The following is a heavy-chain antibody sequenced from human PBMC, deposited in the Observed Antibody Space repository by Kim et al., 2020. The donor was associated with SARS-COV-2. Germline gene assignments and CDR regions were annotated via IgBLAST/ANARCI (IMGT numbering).Heavy chain of an antibody. D-gene: IGHD1-26*01. J-gene: IGHJ4*01. V-gene: IGHV4-31*03. CDR1: GASITRGHFY. Sequence: SETLSLTCSVSGASITRGHFYWSWIRQRPGKGLEWIGYIYHSGSTKSNSSLNSRVTMTVDTSKNQFSLKLTSVTAADTVLYFCTRSPIAGATLCPYFDN. CDR2: IYHSGST. CDR3: TRSPIAGATLCPYFDN.